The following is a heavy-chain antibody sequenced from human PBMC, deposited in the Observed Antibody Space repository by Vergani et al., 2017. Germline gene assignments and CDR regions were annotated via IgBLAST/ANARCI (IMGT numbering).Heavy chain of an antibody. CDR2: INHSGST. CDR3: ARGRAFDI. V-gene: IGHV4-34*01. J-gene: IGHJ3*02. CDR1: GGSFSGYY. Sequence: QVQLQQWGAGLLKPSETLSLTCAVYGGSFSGYYWSWIRQPPGKGLEWIGEINHSGSTNYHPSLKSRVTISVDTSKNQFSLKLSSVTAADTAVYYCARGRAFDIWGQGTMVTVSS.